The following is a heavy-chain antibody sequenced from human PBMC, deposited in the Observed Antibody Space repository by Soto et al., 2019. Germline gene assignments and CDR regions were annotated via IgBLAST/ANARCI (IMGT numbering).Heavy chain of an antibody. CDR3: ARFYGGTTPEYFDY. Sequence: SETLSLTCTVSGGSISSGGYYWSWIRQHPGKGLEWIGYIYYSGSTYYNPSLKSRVTISVDTSKNQFSLKLSSVTAADTAVYYCARFYGGTTPEYFDYWGQGTLVTVSS. J-gene: IGHJ4*02. V-gene: IGHV4-31*03. CDR2: IYYSGST. CDR1: GGSISSGGYY. D-gene: IGHD4-17*01.